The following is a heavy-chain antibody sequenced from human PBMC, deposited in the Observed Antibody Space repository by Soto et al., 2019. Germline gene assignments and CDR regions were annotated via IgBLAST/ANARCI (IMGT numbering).Heavy chain of an antibody. Sequence: QVQLQESGPGLVKPSETLSHTCTVSGGSISSYYWSWIRQPPGKGLEWIGYIYYSGSTNYNPSLKSRVTISVDTSKNQFSLQLSAVTAADTAVYYCARFRGRSSRSPIDYWGQGTLVTVSS. CDR1: GGSISSYY. CDR3: ARFRGRSSRSPIDY. J-gene: IGHJ4*02. V-gene: IGHV4-59*01. D-gene: IGHD2-2*01. CDR2: IYYSGST.